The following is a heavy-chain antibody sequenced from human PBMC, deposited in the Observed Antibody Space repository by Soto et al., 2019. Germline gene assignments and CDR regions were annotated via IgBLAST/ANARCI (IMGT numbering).Heavy chain of an antibody. Sequence: PGWSLRLSCASSVFTFIRYGMHWVRQAPGKGLEWVAVTSHDGSNKYYGDSVRGRFTISRDNSKNTLYVQMNSLRAEDTAVYYCAKDLGGITIFGALDYWGQGTLVTVSS. CDR2: TSHDGSNK. D-gene: IGHD3-3*01. CDR3: AKDLGGITIFGALDY. V-gene: IGHV3-30*18. CDR1: VFTFIRYG. J-gene: IGHJ4*02.